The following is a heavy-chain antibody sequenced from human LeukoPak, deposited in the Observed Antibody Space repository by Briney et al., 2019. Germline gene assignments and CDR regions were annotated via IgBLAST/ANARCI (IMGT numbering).Heavy chain of an antibody. CDR2: MSYDGGTK. CDR3: MRGGTDDY. Sequence: PGRSLRLSCAASGFTFSTYAMHWFRQAPGKGLEWVAVMSYDGGTKYYADSVKGRFTISTKNTLYLQLNSLRAEDTAVYYCMRGGTDDYWGQGTLVTVSS. D-gene: IGHD3-16*01. CDR1: GFTFSTYA. V-gene: IGHV3-30*01. J-gene: IGHJ4*02.